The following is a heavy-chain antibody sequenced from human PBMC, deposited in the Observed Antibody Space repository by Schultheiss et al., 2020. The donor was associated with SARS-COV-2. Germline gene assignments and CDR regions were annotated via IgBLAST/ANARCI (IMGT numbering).Heavy chain of an antibody. D-gene: IGHD4-17*01. Sequence: SETLSLTCTVSGGSISSGDYYWSWIRQPPGKGLEWIGYIYYSGSTYYNPSLKSRVTISVDTSKNQFSLKLSSVTAADTAVYYCARGRNDYGDWGLFQHWGQGTLVTVSS. CDR2: IYYSGST. CDR3: ARGRNDYGDWGLFQH. V-gene: IGHV4-30-4*01. J-gene: IGHJ1*01. CDR1: GGSISSGDYY.